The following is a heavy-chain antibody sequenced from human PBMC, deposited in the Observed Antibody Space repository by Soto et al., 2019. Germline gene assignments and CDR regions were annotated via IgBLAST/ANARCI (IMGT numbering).Heavy chain of an antibody. Sequence: GGSLRLSCAASGFTFSSYSMNWVRQAPGKGLEWVSYISSSSSTIYYADSVKGRFTISRDNAKNSLYLQMNSLRDEDTAVYYCARDLGHYCSSTSCYVISYYYYGMDVWGQGTTVTVSS. D-gene: IGHD2-2*01. V-gene: IGHV3-48*02. CDR2: ISSSSSTI. CDR1: GFTFSSYS. J-gene: IGHJ6*02. CDR3: ARDLGHYCSSTSCYVISYYYYGMDV.